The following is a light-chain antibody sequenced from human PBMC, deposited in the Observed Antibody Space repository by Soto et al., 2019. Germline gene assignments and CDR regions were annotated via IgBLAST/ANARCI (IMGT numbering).Light chain of an antibody. CDR2: GAS. J-gene: IGKJ5*01. CDR3: QQYNKWPPIT. V-gene: IGKV3-15*01. CDR1: QSVSNS. Sequence: EIVMTQSPGTLSVSPGERSTLSCRAIQSVSNSLAWYQQKPCQAPRLLIYGASTRATNIPARFSGSGSGTEFTLTISSLQSEDFAVHYCQQYNKWPPITFGQGTRLEIK.